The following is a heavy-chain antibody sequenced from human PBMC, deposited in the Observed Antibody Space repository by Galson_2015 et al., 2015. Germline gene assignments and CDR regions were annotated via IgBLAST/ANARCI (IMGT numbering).Heavy chain of an antibody. V-gene: IGHV3-48*03. CDR3: ARDGGGAYYWYFDL. J-gene: IGHJ2*01. D-gene: IGHD1-26*01. CDR1: GFTFSSYE. CDR2: ISSSGSTI. Sequence: SLRLSCAASGFTFSSYEMNWVRQAPGKGLEWVSYISSSGSTIYYADSVKGRFTISRDNAKNSLYLQMNSLRAEDTAVYYCARDGGGAYYWYFDLWGRGPLVTVSS.